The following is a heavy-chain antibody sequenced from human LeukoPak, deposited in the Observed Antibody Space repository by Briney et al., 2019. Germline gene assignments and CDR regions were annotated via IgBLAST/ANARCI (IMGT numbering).Heavy chain of an antibody. V-gene: IGHV1-8*01. CDR1: GYTFTSYD. Sequence: ASVKVSCKASGYTFTSYDINWVRQATGQGLEWMGWMNPNSGNTGYVQKFQGRVTMTRNTSISTAYMELSSLRSEDTAVYYCARDLVLAYCGGDCYRHDAFDIWGQGTMVTVSS. CDR2: MNPNSGNT. CDR3: ARDLVLAYCGGDCYRHDAFDI. D-gene: IGHD2-21*01. J-gene: IGHJ3*02.